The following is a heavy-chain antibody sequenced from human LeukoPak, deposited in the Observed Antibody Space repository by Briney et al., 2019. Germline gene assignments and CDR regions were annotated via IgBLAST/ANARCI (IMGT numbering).Heavy chain of an antibody. V-gene: IGHV1-46*01. CDR3: ARAAMATDFDY. CDR1: GYTFTSYF. J-gene: IGHJ4*02. D-gene: IGHD5-18*01. Sequence: GASVKVSCKSYGYTFTSYFMHWVRQAPGQGLEWMGIIDPSGGSTNYAQKFQGRVTMTRDTSTSTVYMELSRLRSDDTAVYYCARAAMATDFDYWGQGTLATVSS. CDR2: IDPSGGST.